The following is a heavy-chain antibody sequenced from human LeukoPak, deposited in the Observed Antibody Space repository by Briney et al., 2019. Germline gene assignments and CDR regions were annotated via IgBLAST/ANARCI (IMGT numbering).Heavy chain of an antibody. J-gene: IGHJ3*02. CDR1: GYTFTGYY. CDR2: INPNSGGT. Sequence: ASVKVSCKASGYTFTGYYMHWVRQAPGQGLEWMGWINPNSGGTNYAQKFQGRVTMTRDTSISTAYMELSRLRSDDSAVYYCARAPRRTDAFDIWGQGTMVTVSS. V-gene: IGHV1-2*02. CDR3: ARAPRRTDAFDI.